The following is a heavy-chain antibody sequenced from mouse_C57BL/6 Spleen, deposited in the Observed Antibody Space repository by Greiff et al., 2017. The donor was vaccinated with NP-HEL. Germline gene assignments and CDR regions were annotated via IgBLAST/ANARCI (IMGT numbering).Heavy chain of an antibody. CDR2: IDPSDSET. V-gene: IGHV1-52*01. J-gene: IGHJ3*01. Sequence: QVQLQQSGAELVRPGSSVKLSCKASGYTFTSYWMHWVKQRPIQGLEWIGNIDPSDSETHYNQKFKDKATLTVDKSSSTAYMQLSSLTSEDSAVYYCARHYGSSSFAYWGQGTLVTVSA. CDR3: ARHYGSSSFAY. D-gene: IGHD1-1*01. CDR1: GYTFTSYW.